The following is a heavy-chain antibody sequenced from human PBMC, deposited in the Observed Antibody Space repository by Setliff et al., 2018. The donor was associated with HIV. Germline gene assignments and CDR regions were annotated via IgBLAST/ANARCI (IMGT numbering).Heavy chain of an antibody. CDR1: GGTFSSYA. D-gene: IGHD1-1*01. Sequence: GASVKVSCKASGGTFSSYAISWVRQAPGQRLEWVGGVIPTLGIPNYAQKFQGRVTITTDESTRTAYMELNSLTSEDTAVYYCVRDDDDHYHVDFDLWGPGTLVTVSS. CDR3: VRDDDDHYHVDFDL. V-gene: IGHV1-69*10. J-gene: IGHJ4*02. CDR2: VIPTLGIP.